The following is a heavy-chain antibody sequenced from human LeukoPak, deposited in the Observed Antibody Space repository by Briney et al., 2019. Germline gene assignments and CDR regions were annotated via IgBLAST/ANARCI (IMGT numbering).Heavy chain of an antibody. CDR3: AKAALRRFYYNIIDH. J-gene: IGHJ4*02. CDR1: GYTFTGYY. Sequence: GASVKVSCKASGYTFTGYYMHWVRQAPGQGLEWMGRIDPNSGGTNHAQKFQGRVTMTRDTSISTAYMELSRLTSDDTAVYYCAKAALRRFYYNIIDHWGPGTPGTGSP. V-gene: IGHV1-2*06. D-gene: IGHD3-9*01. CDR2: IDPNSGGT.